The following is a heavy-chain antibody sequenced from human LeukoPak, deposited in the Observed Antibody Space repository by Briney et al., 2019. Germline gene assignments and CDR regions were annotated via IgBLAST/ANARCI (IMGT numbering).Heavy chain of an antibody. J-gene: IGHJ5*02. CDR2: IYTSGST. CDR3: ARSGSRGYCSSTSCQGTNWFDP. Sequence: SETLSLTCTVSGGSISSYYWSWIRQPAGKGLEWIGRIYTSGSTNYNPSLKSRVTISVDTSKNQFPLKLSSVTAADTAVYYCARSGSRGYCSSTSCQGTNWFDPWGQGTLVTVSS. CDR1: GGSISSYY. D-gene: IGHD2-2*01. V-gene: IGHV4-4*07.